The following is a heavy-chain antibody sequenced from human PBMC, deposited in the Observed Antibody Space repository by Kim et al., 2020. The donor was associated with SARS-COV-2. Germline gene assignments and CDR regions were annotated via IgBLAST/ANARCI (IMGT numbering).Heavy chain of an antibody. CDR2: ITDTGNVQ. V-gene: IGHV3-74*01. J-gene: IGHJ2*01. CDR3: AGDWGVPDHDWRFDL. CDR1: GFTFSAYW. D-gene: IGHD3-16*01. Sequence: GGSLRLSCTASGFTFSAYWMHWVRQAPGKGLVWVSRITDTGNVQSYADSVKGRFTSSRDNAKNTLYLQMNSLRAEDTAVYYCAGDWGVPDHDWRFDLWGRGTLVTVS.